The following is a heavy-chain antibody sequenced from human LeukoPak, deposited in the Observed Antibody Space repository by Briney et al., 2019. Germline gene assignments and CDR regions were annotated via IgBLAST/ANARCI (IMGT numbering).Heavy chain of an antibody. CDR1: GFFFDDSL. J-gene: IGHJ4*02. V-gene: IGHV3-43*01. CDR3: ARYIRGNSLYS. CDR2: ISRDGSTP. D-gene: IGHD1-7*01. Sequence: PGGSLRLSCVASGFFFDDSLMHWIRQAPGKGLEWISLISRDGSTPYYADSVKGRFTISRDDSKNSLFLQMNSLTPEDTAVYYCARYIRGNSLYSWGQGTLVTVSS.